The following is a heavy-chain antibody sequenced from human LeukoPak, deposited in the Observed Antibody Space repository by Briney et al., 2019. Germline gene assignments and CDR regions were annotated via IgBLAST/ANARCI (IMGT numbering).Heavy chain of an antibody. CDR2: ISYDGSKE. Sequence: GGSLRLSCAASGFTFSSYWMNWARQAPGKGLKWVAVISYDGSKEYYADSVKGRFTISRDNSKNTLYLQMNSLRPEDTAVFYCAREGLRDGHKLFDYWGQGTLVTVSS. J-gene: IGHJ4*02. D-gene: IGHD5-24*01. V-gene: IGHV3-30*03. CDR1: GFTFSSYW. CDR3: AREGLRDGHKLFDY.